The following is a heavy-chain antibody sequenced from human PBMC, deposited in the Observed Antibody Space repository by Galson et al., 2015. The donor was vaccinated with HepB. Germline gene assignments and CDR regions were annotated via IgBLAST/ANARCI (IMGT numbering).Heavy chain of an antibody. Sequence: SLRLSCAASGFIFSNYAMSWVRQAPGKGLEWVSTITGSGFSTYYADSVKGRFTISRDNSKNTLYLQMSSLRAGDTAVYYCAKYYYGSVRSWFQDWGQGTLVTVSS. J-gene: IGHJ1*01. CDR3: AKYYYGSVRSWFQD. CDR2: ITGSGFST. D-gene: IGHD3-22*01. V-gene: IGHV3-23*01. CDR1: GFIFSNYA.